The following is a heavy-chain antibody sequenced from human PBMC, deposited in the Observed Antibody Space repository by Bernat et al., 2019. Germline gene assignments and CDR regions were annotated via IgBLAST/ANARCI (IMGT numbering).Heavy chain of an antibody. Sequence: QLQLQESGPGLVKPSETLSLTCTVSGGSISSSSYYWGWIRQPPGKGLEWIGSIYYSGCTYYNPSLKSRVTISVDTSKNQFSLKLSSVTAADTAVYYCARRLRRSGWYAFDIWGQGTMVTVSS. D-gene: IGHD6-19*01. J-gene: IGHJ3*02. CDR2: IYYSGCT. CDR3: ARRLRRSGWYAFDI. V-gene: IGHV4-39*01. CDR1: GGSISSSSYY.